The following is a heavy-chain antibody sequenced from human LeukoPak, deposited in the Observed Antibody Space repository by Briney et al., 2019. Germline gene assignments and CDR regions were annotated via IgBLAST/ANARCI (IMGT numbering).Heavy chain of an antibody. CDR3: ARDGPGYTSSSTDYMDV. CDR1: GYSFTSYY. V-gene: IGHV1-46*01. CDR2: INPSSGST. Sequence: ASVKVSCKASGYSFTSYYIHWVRQAPRQGHEWMGIINPSSGSTRYAQEFQGRVTLTRDTSTSTVYMEVSSLRSEDTAVYYCARDGPGYTSSSTDYMDVWGKGTTVTVSS. J-gene: IGHJ6*03. D-gene: IGHD6-13*01.